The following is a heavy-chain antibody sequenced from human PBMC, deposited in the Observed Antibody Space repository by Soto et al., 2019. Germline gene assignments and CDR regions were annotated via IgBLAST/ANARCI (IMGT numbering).Heavy chain of an antibody. V-gene: IGHV4-30-4*01. D-gene: IGHD5-12*01. CDR2: IFYSGST. J-gene: IGHJ4*02. CDR1: GGSISSGDYY. Sequence: QVQLQESGPGLVKPSQTLSLTCTVSGGSISSGDYYWSWIRQPPGKGLEWIGYIFYSGSTYYNPSLKSRVTISVDTSKNPFSLKLGSVTAADTAVYYCARWLGYGPHFDYWGQGTLVTVSS. CDR3: ARWLGYGPHFDY.